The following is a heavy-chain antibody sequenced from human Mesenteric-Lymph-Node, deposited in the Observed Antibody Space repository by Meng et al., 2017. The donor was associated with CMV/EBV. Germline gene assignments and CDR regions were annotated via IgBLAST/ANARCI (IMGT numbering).Heavy chain of an antibody. J-gene: IGHJ4*02. CDR2: INPNSGGT. D-gene: IGHD3-3*01. CDR1: GYTFTGYY. Sequence: ASVKVSCKTSGYTFTGYYMHWVRQAPGRGLEWMGWINPNSGGTNYAQKFQVRVTMTGDTSISTVYMELSRLRSDDTAVYYCTWDLHMAVPVSGYWGQGTLVTVSS. V-gene: IGHV1-2*02. CDR3: TWDLHMAVPVSGY.